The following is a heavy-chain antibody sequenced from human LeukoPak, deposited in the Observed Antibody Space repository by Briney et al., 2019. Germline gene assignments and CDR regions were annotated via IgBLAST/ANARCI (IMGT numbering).Heavy chain of an antibody. Sequence: APVKVSCKASGYTFTSYYMHWVRQAPGQGLEWMGIINPSGGSTSYAQKFQGRVTMTRDTSTSTVYMELSSLRSEDTAVYYCARDLVAYCGGDCVDFDYWGQGTLVTVSS. D-gene: IGHD2-21*02. V-gene: IGHV1-46*01. CDR1: GYTFTSYY. CDR2: INPSGGST. J-gene: IGHJ4*02. CDR3: ARDLVAYCGGDCVDFDY.